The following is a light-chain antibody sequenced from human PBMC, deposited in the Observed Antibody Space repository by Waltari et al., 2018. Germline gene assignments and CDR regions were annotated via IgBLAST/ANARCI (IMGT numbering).Light chain of an antibody. Sequence: QSVLTQPPSASGTPGQRVTISCSGRSSNIGSNTVNWYQQLPETAPKLLIYSNNQRPSGVPDRFSGSKSGTSASLAISGLQSEDEADYYCAAWDDSLNVVFGGGTKLTVL. CDR1: SSNIGSNT. J-gene: IGLJ2*01. V-gene: IGLV1-44*01. CDR2: SNN. CDR3: AAWDDSLNVV.